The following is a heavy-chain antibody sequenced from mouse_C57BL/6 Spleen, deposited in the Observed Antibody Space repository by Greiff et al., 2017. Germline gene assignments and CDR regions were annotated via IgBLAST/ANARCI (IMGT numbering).Heavy chain of an antibody. CDR2: IYPGDGDT. D-gene: IGHD1-1*02. J-gene: IGHJ2*01. Sequence: QVTLKVSGPELVKPGASVKISCKASGYAFSSSWMNWVKQRPGKGLEWIGRIYPGDGDTNYNGKFKGKATLTADKSSSTAYMQLSSLTSEDSAGYCCARSYYGGLFDYWGQGTTLTVSS. CDR3: ARSYYGGLFDY. CDR1: GYAFSSSW. V-gene: IGHV1-82*01.